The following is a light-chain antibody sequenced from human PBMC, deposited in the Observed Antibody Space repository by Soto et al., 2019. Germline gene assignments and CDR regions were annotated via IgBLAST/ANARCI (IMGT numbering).Light chain of an antibody. Sequence: EIVMTQSPATLSVSPGEITILSCRASHSINSKMAWYQQKPGQAPRLLIYGASIRATAIPARFSGSGSGTVFTLTISSLQAEDLAVYYWQEYNHGHPITFGWGTKVEIK. J-gene: IGKJ4*01. V-gene: IGKV3-15*01. CDR2: GAS. CDR3: QEYNHGHPIT. CDR1: HSINSK.